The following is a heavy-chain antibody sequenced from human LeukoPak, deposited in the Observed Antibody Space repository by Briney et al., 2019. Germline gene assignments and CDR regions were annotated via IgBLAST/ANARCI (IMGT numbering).Heavy chain of an antibody. CDR2: IYTSGST. CDR1: GGSISSGSYY. CDR3: ARATAGLDFWSGPYYYYMDV. Sequence: SETLSLTCTVSGGSISSGSYYWSWIRQPAGKGLEWIGRIYTSGSTNYNPSLKSRVTILVDTSKNQFSLKLSSVTAADTAVYYCARATAGLDFWSGPYYYYMDVWGKGTTVTVSS. V-gene: IGHV4-61*02. J-gene: IGHJ6*03. D-gene: IGHD3-3*01.